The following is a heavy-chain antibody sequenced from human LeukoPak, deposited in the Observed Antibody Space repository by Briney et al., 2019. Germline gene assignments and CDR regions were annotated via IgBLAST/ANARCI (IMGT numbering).Heavy chain of an antibody. CDR2: IYSGGST. Sequence: QPGGSLRLSCAASGFTVSSNYMSWVRQAPGKGLEWVSVIYSGGSTYYADSVKGRFTISRDNSKNTLYLQMNSLRAEDTAVYYCARGSGSYQPFFDYWGQGTLVTVSS. V-gene: IGHV3-66*01. J-gene: IGHJ4*02. D-gene: IGHD3-10*01. CDR1: GFTVSSNY. CDR3: ARGSGSYQPFFDY.